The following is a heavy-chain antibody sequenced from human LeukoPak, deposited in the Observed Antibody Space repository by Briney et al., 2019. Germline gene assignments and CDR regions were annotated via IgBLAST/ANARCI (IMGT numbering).Heavy chain of an antibody. Sequence: SVKVSCKASGGTFSSYAISWVRQAPGQGLEWMGGIIPIFGTANYAQKFQGRVTITADESTSTAYMELSSLRSEDTAVYYCARGPQRGTTWFLKDYYYFDYWGQGTLVTVSS. CDR2: IIPIFGTA. CDR3: ARGPQRGTTWFLKDYYYFDY. D-gene: IGHD1-1*01. V-gene: IGHV1-69*13. J-gene: IGHJ4*02. CDR1: GGTFSSYA.